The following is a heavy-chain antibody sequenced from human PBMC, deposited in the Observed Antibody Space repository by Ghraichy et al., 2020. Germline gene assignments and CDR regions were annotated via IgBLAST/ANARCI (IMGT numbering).Heavy chain of an antibody. CDR2: IYYSGST. CDR3: ARHESSSWYWGAFDY. D-gene: IGHD6-13*01. J-gene: IGHJ4*02. Sequence: SETLSLTCTVSGGSISSSSYYWGWIRQPPGKGLEWIGSIYYSGSTYYNPSLKSRVTISVDTSKNQFSLKLSSVTAADTAVYYCARHESSSWYWGAFDYWGQGTLVTVSS. CDR1: GGSISSSSYY. V-gene: IGHV4-39*01.